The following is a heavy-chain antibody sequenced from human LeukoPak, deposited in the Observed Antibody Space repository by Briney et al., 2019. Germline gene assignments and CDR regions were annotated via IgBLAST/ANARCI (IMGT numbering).Heavy chain of an antibody. D-gene: IGHD1-1*01. CDR1: GGSISSGGYY. Sequence: SETLSLTCTVSGGSISSGGYYWSWIRQHPGTGLEWIGYIYCSGSTYYNPSLKSRVTISVDTSKNQFSLKLSSVTAADTAVYYCARDQQLEFGWFDPWGQGTLVTVS. J-gene: IGHJ5*02. V-gene: IGHV4-31*03. CDR3: ARDQQLEFGWFDP. CDR2: IYCSGST.